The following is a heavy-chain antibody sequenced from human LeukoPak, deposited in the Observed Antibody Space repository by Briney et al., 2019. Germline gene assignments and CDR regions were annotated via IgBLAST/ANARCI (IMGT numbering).Heavy chain of an antibody. D-gene: IGHD6-13*01. J-gene: IGHJ4*02. CDR1: GGSFSGYY. Sequence: SETLSLACAVYGGSFSGYYWSWIRQSPGKGLEWIGEINLSGSTTYNPSLKSRVTISVDTSKNQFSLKLSSVTAADTAVYYCASLMLIAAGYDYWGQGNLVTVSS. V-gene: IGHV4-34*01. CDR2: INLSGST. CDR3: ASLMLIAAGYDY.